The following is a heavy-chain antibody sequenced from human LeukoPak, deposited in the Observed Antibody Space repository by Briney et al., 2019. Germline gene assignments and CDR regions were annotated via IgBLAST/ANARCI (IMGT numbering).Heavy chain of an antibody. J-gene: IGHJ6*04. CDR3: ARGLYYYGSGSYYSPPWYYYYGMDV. V-gene: IGHV4-34*01. CDR2: INHSGST. CDR1: GGSFSGYY. D-gene: IGHD3-10*01. Sequence: SETLSLTCAVYGGSFSGYYWNWIRQPPGKGLEWIGEINHSGSTNYNPSLKSRVTISVDTSKNQFSLKLSSVTAADTAVYYCARGLYYYGSGSYYSPPWYYYYGMDVWGKGTTVTVSS.